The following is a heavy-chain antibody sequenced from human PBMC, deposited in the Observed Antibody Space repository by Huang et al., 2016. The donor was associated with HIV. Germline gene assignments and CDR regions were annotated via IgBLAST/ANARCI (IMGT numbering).Heavy chain of an antibody. V-gene: IGHV4-39*02. Sequence: QVQLQQSGPGLVKPSETLSLTCSVSGGSISSISYFWGWFRQPPGKGLEWIGGVYYSGTTYYNPSLKSRVTISRDTSKNHFSLRLTSVTASDTAVYYCASENCVGGTCGFRFDSWGQGALVSVSS. CDR2: VYYSGTT. CDR1: GGSISSISYF. J-gene: IGHJ5*01. D-gene: IGHD2-15*01. CDR3: ASENCVGGTCGFRFDS.